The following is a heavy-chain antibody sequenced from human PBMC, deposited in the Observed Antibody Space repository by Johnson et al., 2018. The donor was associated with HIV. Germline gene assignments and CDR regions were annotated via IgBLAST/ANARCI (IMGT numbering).Heavy chain of an antibody. D-gene: IGHD6-19*01. J-gene: IGHJ3*02. CDR3: EREAGAGGAFDI. Sequence: VQLVESGGGVVQPGRSLRLSCAASGFTFSSYAMHWVRQAPGKGLEWVAVISYDGSNKYYADSVKGRFTISRDNSKNTLDLQMNSLRAEDTAVYYGEREAGAGGAFDIWGQGTMVNVSS. CDR2: ISYDGSNK. CDR1: GFTFSSYA. V-gene: IGHV3-30*04.